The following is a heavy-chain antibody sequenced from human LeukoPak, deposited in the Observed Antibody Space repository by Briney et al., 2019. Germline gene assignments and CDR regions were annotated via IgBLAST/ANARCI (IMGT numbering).Heavy chain of an antibody. D-gene: IGHD3-16*02. CDR2: INHSGST. V-gene: IGHV4-34*01. Sequence: SETLSLTCAVYGGSFSGYYWSWIRQPPGKGLEWIGGINHSGSTNYNPSLKSRVTISVDTSKNQFSLKLSSVTAADTAVYYCARAPYDYVRGSYRFRVLYYFDYWGQGTLVTVSS. J-gene: IGHJ4*02. CDR1: GGSFSGYY. CDR3: ARAPYDYVRGSYRFRVLYYFDY.